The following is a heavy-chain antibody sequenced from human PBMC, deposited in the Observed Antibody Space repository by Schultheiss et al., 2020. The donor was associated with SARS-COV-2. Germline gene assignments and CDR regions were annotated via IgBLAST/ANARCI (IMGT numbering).Heavy chain of an antibody. V-gene: IGHV4-30-4*01. J-gene: IGHJ6*02. CDR2: IYYSGST. Sequence: SQTLSLTCAVSGGSISSSNWWSWIRQPPGKGLEWIGYIYYSGSTYYNPSLKSRVTISVDTSKNQFSLKLSSVTAADTAVYYCARTANPYYYYGMDVWGQGTTVTVSS. CDR3: ARTANPYYYYGMDV. CDR1: GGSISSSNW. D-gene: IGHD4/OR15-4a*01.